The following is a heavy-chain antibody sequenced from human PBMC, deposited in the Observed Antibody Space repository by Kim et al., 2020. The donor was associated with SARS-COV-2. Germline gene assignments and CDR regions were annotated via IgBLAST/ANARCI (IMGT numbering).Heavy chain of an antibody. CDR3: ARGKRLTTVTDFDY. V-gene: IGHV4-59*09. D-gene: IGHD4-17*01. J-gene: IGHJ4*02. Sequence: PSLKRRVTISVDTSKNQFSLKLRSVTAADTAVYYCARGKRLTTVTDFDYWGQGTLVTVSS.